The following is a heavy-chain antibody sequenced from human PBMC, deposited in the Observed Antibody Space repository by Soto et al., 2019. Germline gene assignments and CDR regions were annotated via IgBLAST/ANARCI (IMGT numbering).Heavy chain of an antibody. Sequence: PSETLSLTCTVSGGSISSISSSSYYWRWIRQPPGKGLEWIGNIYHSGSTYYNPSLKSRVTISVDKSKNQFSLKLSSVTAADTAVYYCASTGVVPAAIGWFDPWGQGTLVTVSS. CDR1: GGSISSISSSSYY. CDR2: IYHSGST. D-gene: IGHD2-2*01. CDR3: ASTGVVPAAIGWFDP. J-gene: IGHJ5*02. V-gene: IGHV4-39*07.